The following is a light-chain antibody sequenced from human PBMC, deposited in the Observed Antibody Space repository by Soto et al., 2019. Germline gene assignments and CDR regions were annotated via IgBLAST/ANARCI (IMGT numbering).Light chain of an antibody. CDR3: SVWEDNVDGWV. J-gene: IGLJ3*02. Sequence: QSVLTQPPSASGTPGQKVTISCSGSSPNIGSNFVYWYQQLPGTAPKLLIYKDNQRPSGVPDRFSGSKSGTSVSLAISGLRPEDEADYYCSVWEDNVDGWVFGGGTKLTVL. V-gene: IGLV1-47*01. CDR2: KDN. CDR1: SPNIGSNF.